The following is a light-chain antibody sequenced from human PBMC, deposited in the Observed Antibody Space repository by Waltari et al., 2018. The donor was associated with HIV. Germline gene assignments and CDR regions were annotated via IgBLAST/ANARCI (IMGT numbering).Light chain of an antibody. J-gene: IGLJ2*01. Sequence: QSVLTQPPSVSGAPGQRDTISCPGNNSNIGAGYTVPRYQQLLGTAPKLLIYGDANRPSGVPDRFSGSTSGTSAFLAITGLRADDECDYYCQSYDRSLSVVIFGEGTKLTVL. CDR2: GDA. V-gene: IGLV1-40*01. CDR3: QSYDRSLSVVI. CDR1: NSNIGAGYT.